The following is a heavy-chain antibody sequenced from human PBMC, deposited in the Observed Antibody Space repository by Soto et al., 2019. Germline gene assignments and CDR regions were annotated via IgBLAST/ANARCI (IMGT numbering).Heavy chain of an antibody. Sequence: GGSLRLSCAASGFSFSTYPMVWVRQAPGKRLEAVSSISGSGDKTYYKDSVKGRFTISRDNSKNTVDLQMNSLRPEDTAVYYCAKILSTVTTYYYGMDAWGQGATVTVSS. J-gene: IGHJ6*02. D-gene: IGHD4-17*01. CDR3: AKILSTVTTYYYGMDA. V-gene: IGHV3-23*01. CDR2: ISGSGDKT. CDR1: GFSFSTYP.